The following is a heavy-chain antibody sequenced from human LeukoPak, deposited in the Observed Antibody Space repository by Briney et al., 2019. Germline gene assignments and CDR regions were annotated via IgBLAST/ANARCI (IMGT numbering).Heavy chain of an antibody. J-gene: IGHJ6*02. CDR1: GFTFSSYW. CDR2: INSDGSST. V-gene: IGHV3-74*01. CDR3: ARDGYDYYGMDV. Sequence: GGSLRLSCVASGFTFSSYWMYWVRQAPGKGLVWVSRINSDGSSTSYADSVKGRFTISRDNAKNTLYLQMNSLRAEDTAVYYCARDGYDYYGMDVWGQGTTDTVSS.